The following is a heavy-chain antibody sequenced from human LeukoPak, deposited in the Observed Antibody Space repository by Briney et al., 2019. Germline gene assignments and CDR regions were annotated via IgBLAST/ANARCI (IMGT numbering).Heavy chain of an antibody. J-gene: IGHJ3*02. V-gene: IGHV4-38-2*01. CDR1: GYSISSGYY. CDR3: ASGYCTNGVCYEDAFDI. Sequence: SETLSHTCAVSGYSISSGYYWGWIRQPPGKGLEWIGSIYHSGSTYYNPSLKSRVTISVDTSKNQFSLKLSSVTAADTAVYYCASGYCTNGVCYEDAFDIWGQGTMVTVSS. CDR2: IYHSGST. D-gene: IGHD2-8*01.